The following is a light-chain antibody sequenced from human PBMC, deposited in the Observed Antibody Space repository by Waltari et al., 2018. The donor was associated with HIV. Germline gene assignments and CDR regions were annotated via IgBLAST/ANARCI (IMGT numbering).Light chain of an antibody. V-gene: IGKV6-21*01. CDR2: YAS. Sequence: VLLQYPDFRSVAANETASITCRASQNIGSTLHWYQQKPGQSPQLVIKYASQSVSGVPSRFSGSGSGTEFTLSITGLQTDDAATYYCQQSSGSPPTFGQGTTVDI. J-gene: IGKJ1*01. CDR1: QNIGST. CDR3: QQSSGSPPT.